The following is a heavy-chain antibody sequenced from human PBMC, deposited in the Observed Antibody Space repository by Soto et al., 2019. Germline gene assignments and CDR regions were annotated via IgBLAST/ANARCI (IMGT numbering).Heavy chain of an antibody. CDR3: AREAVTTIFNYYYYYGMDV. D-gene: IGHD3-3*01. V-gene: IGHV4-31*03. CDR2: IYYNGST. CDR1: GGSISSGGYY. Sequence: QVQLQESGPGLVKPSQTLSLTCTFSGGSISSGGYYWSWIRQHPGKCLEWIGYIYYNGSTYYNPSLKSRVSISVDTSKNQLSLKVSSVIAADTAVYYCAREAVTTIFNYYYYYGMDVWGQGTTVTVSS. J-gene: IGHJ6*02.